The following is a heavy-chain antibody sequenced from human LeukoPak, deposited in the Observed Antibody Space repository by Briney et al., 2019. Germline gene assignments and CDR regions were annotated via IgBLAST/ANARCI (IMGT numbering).Heavy chain of an antibody. J-gene: IGHJ4*02. D-gene: IGHD6-13*01. CDR1: GFTFFSYE. CDR2: IGSSTGTK. CDR3: ARALPSSWYFFDY. V-gene: IGHV3-48*03. Sequence: GGSLRLSCAASGFTFFSYEMYWVRQAPGKGLEWVSYIGSSTGTKYYADSVKGRFTISRDNAKSSLYLQMNSLRVDDTAVYYCARALPSSWYFFDYWGQGALVTVSS.